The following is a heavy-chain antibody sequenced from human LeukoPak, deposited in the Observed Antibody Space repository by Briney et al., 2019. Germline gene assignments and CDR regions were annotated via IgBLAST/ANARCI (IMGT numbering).Heavy chain of an antibody. D-gene: IGHD3-9*01. CDR3: AREGAPGVLRYFDWFDY. J-gene: IGHJ4*02. CDR1: GITFSSYE. V-gene: IGHV3-48*03. CDR2: ISSSGSTI. Sequence: GGSLRLSCAASGITFSSYEMNWVRQAPGKGLEWVSYISSSGSTIYYADSVKGRFTISRDNAKNSLYLQMNSLRAEDTAVYYCAREGAPGVLRYFDWFDYWGQGTLVTVSS.